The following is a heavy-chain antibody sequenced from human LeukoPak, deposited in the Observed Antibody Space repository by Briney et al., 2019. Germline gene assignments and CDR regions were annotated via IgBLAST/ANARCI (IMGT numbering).Heavy chain of an antibody. D-gene: IGHD3-10*01. CDR2: INPNSGGT. J-gene: IGHJ3*02. CDR1: GYTFTGYY. CDR3: VRLATMGDAFDI. Sequence: ASVKVSCKASGYTFTGYYMHWVRQAPGQGLEWMGWINPNSGGTNYAQKFQGRVTMTRDTSISTAYMELSRLRSDDTAVYYCVRLATMGDAFDIWGQGTMVTVSS. V-gene: IGHV1-2*02.